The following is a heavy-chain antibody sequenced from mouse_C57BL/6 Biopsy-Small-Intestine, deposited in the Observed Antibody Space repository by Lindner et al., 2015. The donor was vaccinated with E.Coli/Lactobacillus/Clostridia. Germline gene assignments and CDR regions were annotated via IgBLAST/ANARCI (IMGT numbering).Heavy chain of an antibody. J-gene: IGHJ2*01. CDR3: ASTSYYFDY. V-gene: IGHV5-4*01. Sequence: VQLQESGGDLVKPGGSPKLSCAASGFTFSSYGMSWVRQTPDKRLEWVATISDGGSYTYYPDNVKGRFTISRDNAKNNLYLQMSHLKSEDTAMYYCASTSYYFDYWGQGTTLTVSS. CDR2: ISDGGSYT. CDR1: GFTFSSYG.